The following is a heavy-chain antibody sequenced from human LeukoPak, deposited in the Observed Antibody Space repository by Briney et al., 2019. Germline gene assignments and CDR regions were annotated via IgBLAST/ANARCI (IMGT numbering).Heavy chain of an antibody. CDR1: GGSISSYY. Sequence: PSETLSLTCTVSGGSISSYYWSWIRQPPGKGLEWIGYIYYSGSTIYNPSLRSRVTISVDTSKNQFSLKLSSVTAADTAVYYCAREKDYGDYADWFDPWGQGTLVTVSS. D-gene: IGHD4-17*01. CDR2: IYYSGST. CDR3: AREKDYGDYADWFDP. V-gene: IGHV4-59*01. J-gene: IGHJ5*02.